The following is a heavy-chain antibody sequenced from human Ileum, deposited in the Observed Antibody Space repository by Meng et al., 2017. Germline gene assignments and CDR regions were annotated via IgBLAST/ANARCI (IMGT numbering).Heavy chain of an antibody. J-gene: IGHJ4*02. Sequence: QVQLQESGPGLVKPSGTLSLTCAVYGDSISSRDWWSWVRQPPGKGLEWIGEISQESGRTNYNPSLKSRVTISLDKSKNQFSLNLNSVTAADTAVYYCVRNEGYSLGDWGQGTLVTVSS. CDR3: VRNEGYSLGD. D-gene: IGHD2-21*01. V-gene: IGHV4-4*02. CDR2: ISQESGRT. CDR1: GDSISSRDW.